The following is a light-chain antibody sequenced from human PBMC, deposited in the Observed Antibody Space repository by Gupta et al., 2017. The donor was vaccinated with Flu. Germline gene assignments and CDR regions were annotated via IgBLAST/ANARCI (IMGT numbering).Light chain of an antibody. CDR1: SNDVGGSNR. CDR2: DVT. V-gene: IGLV2-11*01. J-gene: IGLJ1*01. CDR3: SSHAGRVTWV. Sequence: QSAPTQARPVSGSPGQSVTISCTGSSNDVGGSNRVSWYQQRPGTAPKLILYDVTERPSGVPDRFSGSKSGNTASLTISGLQADDEADYYCSSHAGRVTWVFGTGTTVTVL.